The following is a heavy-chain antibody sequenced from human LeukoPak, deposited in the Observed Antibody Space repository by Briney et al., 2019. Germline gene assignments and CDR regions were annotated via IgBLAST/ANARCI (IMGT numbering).Heavy chain of an antibody. CDR2: FDPEDGVP. J-gene: IGHJ6*02. CDR1: GYTLTELA. CDR3: ATDQSGNSKVRGMDV. D-gene: IGHD4-23*01. V-gene: IGHV1-24*01. Sequence: ASVKVSCKVSGYTLTELAIHWVRQAPGKGLEWVGGFDPEDGVPIHAQKFQGRVIMTEDTSTDTAYMELSSLRPDDTAVYYCATDQSGNSKVRGMDVWGQGTTVTVSS.